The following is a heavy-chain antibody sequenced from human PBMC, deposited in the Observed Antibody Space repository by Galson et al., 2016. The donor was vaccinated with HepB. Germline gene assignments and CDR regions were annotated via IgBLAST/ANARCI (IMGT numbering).Heavy chain of an antibody. V-gene: IGHV3-33*01. D-gene: IGHD3-3*01. J-gene: IGHJ6*02. Sequence: SLRLSCAASGLIFSSYGMHWVRQAPGKGQEWVAVIWYDGSKNYYADSVRGRFTISRDNSKNTLYLQMNSLRAEDTAVYYCATDFWSGYYPGTYDYYYGMDVWGQGTTVTVSS. CDR1: GLIFSSYG. CDR3: ATDFWSGYYPGTYDYYYGMDV. CDR2: IWYDGSKN.